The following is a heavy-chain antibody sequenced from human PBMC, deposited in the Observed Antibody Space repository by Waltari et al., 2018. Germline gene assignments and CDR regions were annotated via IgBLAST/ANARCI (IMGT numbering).Heavy chain of an antibody. CDR2: IRYDGSNK. CDR1: GFTFSSYG. CDR3: AKSPGSGSSPDAFDI. D-gene: IGHD1-26*01. Sequence: QVQLVESGGGVVQPGGSLRLSCVASGFTFSSYGMHWVRQAPGKGLEWVAFIRYDGSNKYYADSVKGRFTISRDNSKNTLYLQMNSLRAEDTAVYYCAKSPGSGSSPDAFDIWGQGTMVTVSS. V-gene: IGHV3-30*02. J-gene: IGHJ3*02.